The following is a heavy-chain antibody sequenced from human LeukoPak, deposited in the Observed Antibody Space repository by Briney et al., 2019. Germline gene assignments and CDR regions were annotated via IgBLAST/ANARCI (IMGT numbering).Heavy chain of an antibody. V-gene: IGHV3-7*01. CDR2: INLDGREK. J-gene: IGHJ4*02. CDR3: ARDDWGPGDH. Sequence: SGGSPRLSCATSGFTFSRHWMSWVRQAPGRGLEWVANINLDGREKYYVDSVKGRFTISRDNAMNSLFLQMNSLRGEDTAVYYCARDDWGPGDHWGQGTPVTVSS. CDR1: GFTFSRHW. D-gene: IGHD3-9*01.